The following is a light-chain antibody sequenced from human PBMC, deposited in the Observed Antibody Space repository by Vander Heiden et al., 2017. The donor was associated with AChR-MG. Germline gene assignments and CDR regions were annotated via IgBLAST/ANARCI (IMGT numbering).Light chain of an antibody. J-gene: IGKJ4*01. V-gene: IGKV2-28*01. CDR1: QSLLHSNGYNY. Sequence: DVVLTQSPLSLPVTPGEPASISCRSSQSLLHSNGYNYLDWYLQKPGQSPQLLIYLGSNRASGVPDRFSGRASGTDFPLKISRVEAEDIGDYYCMQDLRSVTFGGGTKVEI. CDR3: MQDLRSVT. CDR2: LGS.